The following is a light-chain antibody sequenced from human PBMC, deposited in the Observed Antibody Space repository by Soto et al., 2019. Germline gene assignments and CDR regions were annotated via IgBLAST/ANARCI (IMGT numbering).Light chain of an antibody. Sequence: QSVLTQPRSVSGSPGQSLTISCTGASSDVGGYNYVSWYQQYPGKAPKLMIYDVNKRPSGVPDRFSGSKSGNTASLTISGLQAEDEADYYCCSYAGSYTFVVFGGGTKLTVL. CDR3: CSYAGSYTFVV. CDR2: DVN. V-gene: IGLV2-11*01. CDR1: SSDVGGYNY. J-gene: IGLJ2*01.